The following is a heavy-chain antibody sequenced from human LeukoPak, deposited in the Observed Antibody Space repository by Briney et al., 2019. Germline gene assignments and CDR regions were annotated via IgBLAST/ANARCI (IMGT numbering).Heavy chain of an antibody. V-gene: IGHV3-23*01. Sequence: GGSLRLSCAASGFTFSSYAMSWVRQAPGKGLEWVSAISGSGGSTYYADSVKGRFTISRDNSKNTLYLQMNSLRAEDTAVYYCAKGRGYCTNGVCYTGLDYWGQGTLVTVSS. CDR1: GFTFSSYA. CDR2: ISGSGGST. CDR3: AKGRGYCTNGVCYTGLDY. J-gene: IGHJ4*02. D-gene: IGHD2-8*01.